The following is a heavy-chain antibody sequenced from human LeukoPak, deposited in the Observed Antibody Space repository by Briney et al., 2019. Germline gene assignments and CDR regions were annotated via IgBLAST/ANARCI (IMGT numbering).Heavy chain of an antibody. CDR2: ISYDGNNR. V-gene: IGHV3-30*18. J-gene: IGHJ3*02. Sequence: PGRSLRLSCAASRFTFSSYGMHWVRQAPGKGLEWVAVISYDGNNRYYADSVKGRFTIYRYNSKNTLYLQMNSLRAEDTAVYYCAKVKGEVIGAFDIWGQGKMVTVSS. CDR1: RFTFSSYG. CDR3: AKVKGEVIGAFDI. D-gene: IGHD3-16*01.